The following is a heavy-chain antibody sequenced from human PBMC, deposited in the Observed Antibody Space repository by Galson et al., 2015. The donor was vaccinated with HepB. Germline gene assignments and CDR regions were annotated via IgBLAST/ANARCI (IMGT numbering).Heavy chain of an antibody. CDR1: GGSISSSNW. CDR2: IYHSGST. D-gene: IGHD1-26*01. J-gene: IGHJ4*02. CDR3: ARDLVGSGSYYFDY. Sequence: ETLSLTCAVSGGSISSSNWWSWVRQPPGKGLEWIGEIYHSGSTNYNPSLKSRVTISVDKSKNQFSLKLSSVTAADTAVYYCARDLVGSGSYYFDYWGQGTLVTVSS. V-gene: IGHV4-4*02.